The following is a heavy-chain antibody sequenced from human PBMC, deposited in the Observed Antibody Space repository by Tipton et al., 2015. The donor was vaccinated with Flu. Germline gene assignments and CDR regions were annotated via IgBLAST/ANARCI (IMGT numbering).Heavy chain of an antibody. CDR2: ISGSGGTT. V-gene: IGHV3-23*01. J-gene: IGHJ5*02. Sequence: SLRLSCTASGFTFLNNAMSWVRQAPGKGLEWVSGISGSGGTTYYADSVKGQFTISRDNSKNSLYLQMNSLRSEDTAVYYCARAWAAAGSAWGQGTLVTVSS. CDR3: ARAWAAAGSA. CDR1: GFTFLNNA. D-gene: IGHD6-13*01.